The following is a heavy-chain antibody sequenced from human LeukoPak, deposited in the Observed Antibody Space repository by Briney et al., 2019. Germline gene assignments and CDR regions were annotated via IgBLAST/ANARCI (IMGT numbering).Heavy chain of an antibody. J-gene: IGHJ4*02. V-gene: IGHV3-74*01. Sequence: GGSLRLSCATSGFTFSMYWMHWVRQAPGKGLVWVSRIISDGSQTFYADSVKGRFTISRDNAKNTLFLQMDSLRPEDTAVYYCVRSLRSADFWGQGTLVTVSS. CDR2: IISDGSQT. CDR3: VRSLRSADF. CDR1: GFTFSMYW.